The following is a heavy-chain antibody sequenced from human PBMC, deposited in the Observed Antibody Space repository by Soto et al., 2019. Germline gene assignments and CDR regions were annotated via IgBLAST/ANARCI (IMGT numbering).Heavy chain of an antibody. CDR3: AKASSGWYEDENWFDP. Sequence: PGGSLRLSCAASGFTFSSYGMHWVRQAPGKGLEWVAVISYDGSNKYYADSVKGRFTISRDNSKNTLYLQMNSLRAEDTAVYYCAKASSGWYEDENWFDPWGQGT. J-gene: IGHJ5*02. CDR2: ISYDGSNK. D-gene: IGHD6-19*01. V-gene: IGHV3-30*18. CDR1: GFTFSSYG.